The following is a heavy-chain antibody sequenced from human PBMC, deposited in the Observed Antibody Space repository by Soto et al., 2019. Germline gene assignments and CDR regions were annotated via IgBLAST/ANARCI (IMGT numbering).Heavy chain of an antibody. V-gene: IGHV1-18*01. CDR1: GYTFTSYG. Sequence: ASVKVSCKASGYTFTSYGISWVRQAPGQGLEWMGWISAYNGNTNYAQKLQGRVTMTTDTSTSTAYMELRSLRSDDTAVYYCAGHEVPADPMDVGGKGPRATVSS. J-gene: IGHJ6*04. CDR3: AGHEVPADPMDV. D-gene: IGHD2-2*01. CDR2: ISAYNGNT.